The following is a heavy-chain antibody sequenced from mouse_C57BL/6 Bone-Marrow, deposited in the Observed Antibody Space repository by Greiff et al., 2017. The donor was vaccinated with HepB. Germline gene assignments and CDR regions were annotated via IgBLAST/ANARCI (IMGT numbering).Heavy chain of an antibody. V-gene: IGHV1-50*01. CDR3: APTVVATYYWYFDV. J-gene: IGHJ1*03. CDR2: IDPSDSYT. CDR1: GYTFTSYW. Sequence: QVQLQQSGAELVKPGASVKLSCKASGYTFTSYWMQWVKQRPGQGLEWIGEIDPSDSYTNYNQKFKGKATLTVDTSSSTAYMQLSSLTSEDSAVYYCAPTVVATYYWYFDVWGTGTTVTVSS. D-gene: IGHD1-1*01.